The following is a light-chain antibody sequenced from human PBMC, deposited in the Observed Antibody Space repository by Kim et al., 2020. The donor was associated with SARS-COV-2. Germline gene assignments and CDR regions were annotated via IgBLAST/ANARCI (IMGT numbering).Light chain of an antibody. Sequence: SVALGQTDTIPCGGNNIENKNVHWYHQRPGQAPVLVMYRDKKRPSGIPERLSGSNSGNTATLTISRVEAGDEGDYYCQVWDSRTVVFGGGTQLTVL. V-gene: IGLV3-9*01. CDR3: QVWDSRTVV. CDR2: RDK. J-gene: IGLJ2*01. CDR1: NIENKN.